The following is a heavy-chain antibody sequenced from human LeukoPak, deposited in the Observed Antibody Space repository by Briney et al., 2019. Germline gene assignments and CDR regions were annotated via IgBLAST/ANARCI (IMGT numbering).Heavy chain of an antibody. CDR2: IYFSETT. CDR3: ARGGGSGYCSSTTCSIFDY. J-gene: IGHJ4*02. D-gene: IGHD2-2*01. Sequence: SETLSLTCTVSGASIRSNSWSWIRRPAGKGLEWIGRIYFSETTNYNPSLESRVTMSIGTSRNQFSLKLNSVTAADTAVYYCARGGGSGYCSSTTCSIFDYWGQGMLVTVSS. V-gene: IGHV4-4*07. CDR1: GASIRSNS.